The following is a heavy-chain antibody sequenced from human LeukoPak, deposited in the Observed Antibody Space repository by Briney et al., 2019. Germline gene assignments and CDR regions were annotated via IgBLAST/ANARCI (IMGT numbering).Heavy chain of an antibody. CDR1: GFTFSSYA. CDR2: IGYDGSNQ. Sequence: GGSLRLSCAASGFTFSSYAMHWVRQAPGKGLEWVAVIGYDGSNQYYADSVKGRFTISRDNSKNTLYLQMNSLRAEDTAVYYCAKDQRQASSSGYKNYFDYWGQGTLVTVSS. D-gene: IGHD3-22*01. V-gene: IGHV3-30-3*01. CDR3: AKDQRQASSSGYKNYFDY. J-gene: IGHJ4*02.